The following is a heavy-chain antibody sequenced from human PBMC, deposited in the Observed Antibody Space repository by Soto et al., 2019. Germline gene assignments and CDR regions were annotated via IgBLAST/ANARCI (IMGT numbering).Heavy chain of an antibody. V-gene: IGHV1-8*01. J-gene: IGHJ4*02. CDR1: GYSFTSLD. Sequence: ASVKVSCKASGYSFTSLDINWVRQTAGQGLEWMGWMEPSTGRTGYAQKFQGRVTMTRDTSINTAYMELTTLTSDNTAFYYCARGVSAGVDYWGQGTLVTVSS. CDR3: ARGVSAGVDY. CDR2: MEPSTGRT. D-gene: IGHD1-26*01.